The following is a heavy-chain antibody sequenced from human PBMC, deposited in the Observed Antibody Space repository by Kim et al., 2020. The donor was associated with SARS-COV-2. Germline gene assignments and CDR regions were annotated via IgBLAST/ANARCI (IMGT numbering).Heavy chain of an antibody. CDR3: AKSAEAVGEIYYFDY. D-gene: IGHD3-10*01. V-gene: IGHV3-23*01. J-gene: IGHJ4*02. Sequence: ADSVKGRFSISRDNSKDTLYLQMNGVRAEDTAIYYCAKSAEAVGEIYYFDYWGLGTLVTVSS.